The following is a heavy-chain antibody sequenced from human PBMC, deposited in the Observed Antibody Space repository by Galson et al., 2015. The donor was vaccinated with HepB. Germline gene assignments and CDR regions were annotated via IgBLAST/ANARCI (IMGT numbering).Heavy chain of an antibody. V-gene: IGHV3-73*01. Sequence: SLRLSCAASGFTFSGSAMHWVRQASGKGLEWVGRIRSKANSYATAYAASVKGRFTISRDDSKNTAYMQMNSLKTEDTAVYYCTRRALLWFGEGPYYYYGMDVWGQGTTVTVSS. CDR2: IRSKANSYAT. CDR3: TRRALLWFGEGPYYYYGMDV. D-gene: IGHD3-10*01. J-gene: IGHJ6*02. CDR1: GFTFSGSA.